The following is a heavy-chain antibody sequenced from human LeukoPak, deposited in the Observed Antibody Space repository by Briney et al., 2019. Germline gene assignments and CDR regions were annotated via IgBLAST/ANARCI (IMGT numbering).Heavy chain of an antibody. Sequence: GGSLRLSCAASGXTFSSSAMSWVRQAPGKGLEWVSAISGSGSNTYYADSVKGRFTISRDTSKNTLYLQVNSLRAEDTALYYCAKAIVGVSGLGYWGQGTLVTVSS. D-gene: IGHD1-26*01. J-gene: IGHJ4*02. CDR2: ISGSGSNT. CDR1: GXTFSSSA. CDR3: AKAIVGVSGLGY. V-gene: IGHV3-23*01.